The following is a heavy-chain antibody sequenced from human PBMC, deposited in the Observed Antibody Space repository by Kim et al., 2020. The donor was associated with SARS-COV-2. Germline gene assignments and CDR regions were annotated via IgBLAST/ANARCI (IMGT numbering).Heavy chain of an antibody. V-gene: IGHV3-23*01. Sequence: GGSLRLSCAASGFTFSSYAMSWVRQAPGKGLEWVSAISGSGGSTYYADSVKGRFTISRDNSKNTLYLQMNSLRAEDTAVYYCAKDDYGSGTIGLSFYYYYYGMDVWGQGTTVTVSS. CDR1: GFTFSSYA. J-gene: IGHJ6*02. D-gene: IGHD3-10*01. CDR3: AKDDYGSGTIGLSFYYYYYGMDV. CDR2: ISGSGGST.